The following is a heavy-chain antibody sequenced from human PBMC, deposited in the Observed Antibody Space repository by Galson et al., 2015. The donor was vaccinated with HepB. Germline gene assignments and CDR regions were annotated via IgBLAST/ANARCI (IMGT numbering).Heavy chain of an antibody. V-gene: IGHV3-11*01. D-gene: IGHD5-24*01. Sequence: SLTLSCAASGFTFSDYYLSWIRQAPGKGLEWVSYISGSGTTIYYADSVKGQFTISRDNAKNSLYLQINSLSAEDTAVYYCARDWRDGYNYVLDYWGQGTQVTVSS. CDR1: GFTFSDYY. CDR2: ISGSGTTI. CDR3: ARDWRDGYNYVLDY. J-gene: IGHJ4*02.